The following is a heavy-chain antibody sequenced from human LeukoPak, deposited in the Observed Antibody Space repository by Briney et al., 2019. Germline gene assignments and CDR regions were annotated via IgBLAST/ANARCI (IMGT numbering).Heavy chain of an antibody. Sequence: SETLSLTCTVSGGSISSYYWSWIRQPPGKGLEWIGYIYYSRSTNYNPSLKSRVTISVDTSKNQFSLKLSSVTAADTAVYYCARETPRYSGYDYYDYWGQGTLVTVSS. J-gene: IGHJ4*02. CDR2: IYYSRST. CDR3: ARETPRYSGYDYYDY. D-gene: IGHD5-12*01. CDR1: GGSISSYY. V-gene: IGHV4-59*01.